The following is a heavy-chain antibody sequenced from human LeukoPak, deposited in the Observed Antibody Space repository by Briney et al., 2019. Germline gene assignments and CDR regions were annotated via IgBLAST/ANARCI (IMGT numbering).Heavy chain of an antibody. CDR3: AGLNTAMALGW. CDR1: GFTFSSYW. J-gene: IGHJ4*02. Sequence: PGGSLRLSCAASGFTFSSYWMSWVRQAPGKGLEWIGYIYYSGSTNYNPSLKSRVTISVDTSENQFSLKLSSVTAADTAVYYCAGLNTAMALGWWGQGTLVTVSS. V-gene: IGHV4-59*01. CDR2: IYYSGST. D-gene: IGHD5-18*01.